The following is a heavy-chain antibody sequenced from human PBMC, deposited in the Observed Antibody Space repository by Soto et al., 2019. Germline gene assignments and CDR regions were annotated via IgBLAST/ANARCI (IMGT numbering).Heavy chain of an antibody. CDR1: GYTFTSYA. CDR2: ISAYNGNT. Sequence: ASVKVSCTDSGYTFTSYAMHWVRQAPGQRLEWMGWISAYNGNTNYAQKLQGRVTMTTDTSTSTAYMELRSLRSDDTAVYYCAREDGSGSDWFDPWGQGTLVTVSS. D-gene: IGHD3-10*01. J-gene: IGHJ5*02. V-gene: IGHV1-18*01. CDR3: AREDGSGSDWFDP.